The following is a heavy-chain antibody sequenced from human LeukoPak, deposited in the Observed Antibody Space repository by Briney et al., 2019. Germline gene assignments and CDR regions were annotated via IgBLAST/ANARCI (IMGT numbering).Heavy chain of an antibody. D-gene: IGHD2-15*01. CDR1: GFTFTNYW. CDR3: ARAPGVVAGYFDY. J-gene: IGHJ4*02. CDR2: INSDGSGT. V-gene: IGHV3-74*01. Sequence: GGSLRLSCAASGFTFTNYWMHWVRQVSGKGLVWVSRINSDGSGTRYADFVKGRFTISRDNAKSTVYLQMNSLRTDDTAVYYCARAPGVVAGYFDYWGQGALVTVSS.